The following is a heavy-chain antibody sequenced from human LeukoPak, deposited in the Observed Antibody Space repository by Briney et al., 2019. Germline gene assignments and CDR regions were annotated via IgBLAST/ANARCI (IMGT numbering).Heavy chain of an antibody. V-gene: IGHV4-59*01. CDR3: ARAGGLAAGNNWFAP. D-gene: IGHD6-25*01. CDR1: GGSISSYY. Sequence: PSETLSLTCTVSGGSISSYYWRWIRQSPGKGLEWIGYIYYGGSTDYNPSLKSRVTISKDTSKTRFSLRLSSVTAADTAVYYCARAGGLAAGNNWFAPWGQGTLVTVSS. CDR2: IYYGGST. J-gene: IGHJ5*02.